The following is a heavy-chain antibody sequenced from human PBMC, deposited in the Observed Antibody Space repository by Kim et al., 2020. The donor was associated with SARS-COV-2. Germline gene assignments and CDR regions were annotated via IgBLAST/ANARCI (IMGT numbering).Heavy chain of an antibody. J-gene: IGHJ6*02. D-gene: IGHD2-2*01. CDR1: VGSISGYS. V-gene: IGHV4-59*01. CDR3: ARIRGGGYQYGLDV. CDR2: ISYSGST. Sequence: SETLSLTCNVSVGSISGYSWHWIRQPPGKGLEWIGYISYSGSTNSNPSLKSRVIISVDTSKNQFSLKVNSVTAADTAVYYCARIRGGGYQYGLDVWGQGTT.